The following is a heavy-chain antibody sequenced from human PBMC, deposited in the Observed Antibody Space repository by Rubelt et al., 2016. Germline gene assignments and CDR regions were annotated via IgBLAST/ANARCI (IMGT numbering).Heavy chain of an antibody. CDR2: IYHIGST. CDR3: AAISTVTSELDY. J-gene: IGHJ4*02. D-gene: IGHD4-17*01. Sequence: QPQLQESGPGLVKPSETLSLTCTVSGGSISSSSYYWGWIRQPPRRGLEWIGSIYHIGSTNYNPSLKSRVTISVDTSKNQFSLRLSSVTAAGTAVYYCAAISTVTSELDYWGQGTLVTVSS. CDR1: GGSISSSSYY. V-gene: IGHV4-39*01.